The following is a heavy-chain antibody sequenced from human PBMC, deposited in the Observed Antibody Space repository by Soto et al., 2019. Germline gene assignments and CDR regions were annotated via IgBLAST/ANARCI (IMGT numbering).Heavy chain of an antibody. Sequence: ASVKVSCKASGDTFSTYTITWVRQAPGQGLELMGGIIPSGGSTSYAQKFQGRVTMTTDTSTSTAYMELRSLRSDDTAVYYCARELGWDYYYYGMDVWGQGTTVTVSS. J-gene: IGHJ6*02. CDR3: ARELGWDYYYYGMDV. D-gene: IGHD6-19*01. V-gene: IGHV1-18*01. CDR1: GDTFSTYT. CDR2: IIPSGGST.